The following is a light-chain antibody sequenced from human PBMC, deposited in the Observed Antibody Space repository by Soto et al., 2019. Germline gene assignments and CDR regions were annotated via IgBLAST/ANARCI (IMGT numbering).Light chain of an antibody. V-gene: IGLV2-14*01. CDR2: EVN. CDR3: SSFTNSGTVV. CDR1: SSDVGGHNY. Sequence: QSVLTQPPSASGTPGQRVTISCSGSSSDVGGHNYVSWYQQHPGKAPKNMIYEVNNGPSGVSDRFSGSKSGNTASLTISGLQAEDEAYYYCSSFTNSGTVVFGGGTKLTVL. J-gene: IGLJ2*01.